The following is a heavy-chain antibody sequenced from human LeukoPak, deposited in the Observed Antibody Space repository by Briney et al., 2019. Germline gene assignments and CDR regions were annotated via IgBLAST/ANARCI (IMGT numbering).Heavy chain of an antibody. CDR2: IIPIFGIA. J-gene: IGHJ4*02. CDR1: GGTFSSYA. CDR3: ARVGPLTREYNWNTGKFDY. Sequence: ASVKVSCKASGGTFSSYAISWVRQAPGQGLEWMGRIIPIFGIANYAQKFQGRVTITADKSTSTAYMELSSLRSEDTAVYYCARVGPLTREYNWNTGKFDYWGQGTLVTVSS. D-gene: IGHD1/OR15-1a*01. V-gene: IGHV1-69*04.